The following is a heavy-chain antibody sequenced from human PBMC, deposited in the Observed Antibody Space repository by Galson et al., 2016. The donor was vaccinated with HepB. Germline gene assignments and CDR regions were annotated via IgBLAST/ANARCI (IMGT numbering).Heavy chain of an antibody. CDR3: TKNRGGSFYRVPDG. CDR1: GFTFGDYA. Sequence: SLRLSCAGSGFTFGDYAVGWFRQAPGKGLEWVALIRSRVYGETTTHAASVKGRFTVSRHDSENIAYLQMASLKSDDTAIYFCTKNRGGSFYRVPDGWGQGTLVTVS. D-gene: IGHD1-26*01. V-gene: IGHV3-49*03. CDR2: IRSRVYGETT. J-gene: IGHJ4*02.